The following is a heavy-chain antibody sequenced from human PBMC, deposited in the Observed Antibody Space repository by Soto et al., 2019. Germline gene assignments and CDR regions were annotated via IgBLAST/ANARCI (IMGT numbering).Heavy chain of an antibody. J-gene: IGHJ5*02. CDR1: GGSISSGGYY. D-gene: IGHD2-2*01. V-gene: IGHV4-31*03. CDR2: IYYSGST. CDR3: ARAPVYCSSTSCYENWFDP. Sequence: PSETLSLTCTVSGGSISSGGYYWSCIRQHPGKGLEWIGYIYYSGSTYYNPSLKSRVTISVDTSKNQFSLKLSSVTAADTAVYYCARAPVYCSSTSCYENWFDPQGQGTLVTVSS.